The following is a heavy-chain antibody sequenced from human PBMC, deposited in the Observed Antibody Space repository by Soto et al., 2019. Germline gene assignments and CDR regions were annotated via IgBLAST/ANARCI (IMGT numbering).Heavy chain of an antibody. CDR1: GGSFSGYY. CDR2: INHSGST. Sequence: SETLSLTCAVYGGSFSGYYWSWIRQPPGKGLEWIGEINHSGSTNYNPSLKSRVTISVDTSKNQFSLKLSSVTAADTAVYYCARGRRPYCSGGSCYSTSYWGQGTLVTVSS. CDR3: ARGRRPYCSGGSCYSTSY. V-gene: IGHV4-34*01. D-gene: IGHD2-15*01. J-gene: IGHJ4*02.